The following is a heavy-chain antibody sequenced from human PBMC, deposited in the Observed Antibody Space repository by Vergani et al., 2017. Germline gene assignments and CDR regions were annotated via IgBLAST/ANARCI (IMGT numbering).Heavy chain of an antibody. J-gene: IGHJ6*02. D-gene: IGHD2-15*01. CDR1: GYSFTSYW. Sequence: EVQLVQSGAEVKKPGESLKISCKGSGYSFTSYWIGWVRQMPGKGLEWMGIIYPGDSDTRYSPSFQGQVTISADKSISTAYLQWSSLKASDTAMYYCARHRGWGLVVVAATPWYYYYGMDVCGQGTTVTVSS. CDR3: ARHRGWGLVVVAATPWYYYYGMDV. CDR2: IYPGDSDT. V-gene: IGHV5-51*01.